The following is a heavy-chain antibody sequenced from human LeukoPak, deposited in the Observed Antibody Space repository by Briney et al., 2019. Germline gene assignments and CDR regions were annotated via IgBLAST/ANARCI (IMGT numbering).Heavy chain of an antibody. D-gene: IGHD6-13*01. CDR2: IIPIFGTA. CDR3: ARVGGRIAAAGTDLLGYFDY. J-gene: IGHJ4*02. V-gene: IGHV1-69*05. CDR1: GGTFSSYA. Sequence: ASVKASCKASGGTFSSYAISWVRQAPGQGLEWMGGIIPIFGTANYAQKFQGRVTITTDESTSTAYMELSSLRSEDTAVYYCARVGGRIAAAGTDLLGYFDYWGQGTLVTVSS.